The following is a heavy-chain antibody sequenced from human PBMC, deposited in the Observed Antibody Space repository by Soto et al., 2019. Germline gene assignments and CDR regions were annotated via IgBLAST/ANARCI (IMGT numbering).Heavy chain of an antibody. CDR2: IVLGSGNT. D-gene: IGHD1-26*01. Sequence: GALGKVSCKASGFTFTSSAVKWVRQARGQGLEWIGWIVLGSGNTKYAQKFQERVTITRDMSTSTAYMELSSLRSEDTAVYYCAATGRVGATKKSFDYWGQGNRVSVSP. CDR3: AATGRVGATKKSFDY. V-gene: IGHV1-58*01. J-gene: IGHJ4*02. CDR1: GFTFTSSA.